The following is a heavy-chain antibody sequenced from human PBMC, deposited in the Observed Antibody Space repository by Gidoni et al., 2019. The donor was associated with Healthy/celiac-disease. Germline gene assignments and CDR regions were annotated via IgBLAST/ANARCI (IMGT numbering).Heavy chain of an antibody. D-gene: IGHD3-22*01. Sequence: EVQLVQSGAEVKKPGESLKISCKGSGYSFTSYWIGWVRQLPGKGLEWMGIIYPGDSDTRYSPSFQGQVTISADKSISTAYLQWSSLKASDTAMYYCARRGPRRIVVVTNILEPDFDYWGQGTLVTVSS. CDR2: IYPGDSDT. J-gene: IGHJ4*02. CDR1: GYSFTSYW. V-gene: IGHV5-51*01. CDR3: ARRGPRRIVVVTNILEPDFDY.